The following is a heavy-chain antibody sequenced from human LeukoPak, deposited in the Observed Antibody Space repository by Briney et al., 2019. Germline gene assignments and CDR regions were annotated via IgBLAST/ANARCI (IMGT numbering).Heavy chain of an antibody. CDR3: ARDYGDYWFDP. V-gene: IGHV4-4*02. J-gene: IGHJ5*02. CDR1: GGSISSSNW. CDR2: IYYSGST. D-gene: IGHD4-17*01. Sequence: PSETLSLTCAVSGGSISSSNWWSWVRQPPGKGLEWIGSIYYSGSTYYNPSLKSRVTISVDTSKNQFSLKLSSVTAADTAVYYCARDYGDYWFDPWGQGTLVTVSS.